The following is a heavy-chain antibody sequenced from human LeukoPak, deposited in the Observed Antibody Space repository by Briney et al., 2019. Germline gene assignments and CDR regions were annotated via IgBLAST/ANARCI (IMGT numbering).Heavy chain of an antibody. CDR1: GYTFTNYA. CDR3: ARAFQSLGGLSLPDY. Sequence: ASVKVSCKASGYTFTNYAMNWVRQAPGQGLEWMGWIHPSTGNPTYAQGFTGRFVFSLDTSVSTTYLQISSLKAEDTAVYFCARAFQSLGGLSLPDYWGQGTLVTVSS. D-gene: IGHD3-16*02. CDR2: IHPSTGNP. J-gene: IGHJ4*02. V-gene: IGHV7-4-1*02.